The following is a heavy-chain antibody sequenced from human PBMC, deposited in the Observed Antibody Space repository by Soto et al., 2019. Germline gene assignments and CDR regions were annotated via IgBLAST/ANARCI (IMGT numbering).Heavy chain of an antibody. D-gene: IGHD3-10*01. V-gene: IGHV4-59*02. J-gene: IGHJ5*02. CDR1: GASVVSFS. CDR3: ARGGTSGSAVYNWFDP. CDR2: IHNSGGT. Sequence: WVTLSLSCSVTGASVVSFSWSWIRQSPGKGLEWIGYIHNSGGTNYTPSLRSRVTISVDTSKNLLSLNLTSLTAADTAVYYCARGGTSGSAVYNWFDPWGQGTLVTVSS.